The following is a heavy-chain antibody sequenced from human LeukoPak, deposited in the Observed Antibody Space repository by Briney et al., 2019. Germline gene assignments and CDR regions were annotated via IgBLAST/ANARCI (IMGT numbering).Heavy chain of an antibody. Sequence: PSETLSLTCAVYGGSFSGYYWSWIRQPPGKGLEWIGEINHSGSTNYNPSLKSRVTISVDTPKNQFSLKLSSVTAADTAVYYCARGVQKYYYGSGSPTRAEYFQHWGQGTLVTVSS. CDR3: ARGVQKYYYGSGSPTRAEYFQH. V-gene: IGHV4-34*01. D-gene: IGHD3-10*01. CDR1: GGSFSGYY. CDR2: INHSGST. J-gene: IGHJ1*01.